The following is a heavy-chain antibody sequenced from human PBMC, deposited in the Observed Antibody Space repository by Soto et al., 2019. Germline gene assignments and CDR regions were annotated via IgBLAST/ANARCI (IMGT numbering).Heavy chain of an antibody. D-gene: IGHD3-3*02. CDR3: ARGRSIRTPSYYYYYYGMDV. J-gene: IGHJ6*02. V-gene: IGHV4-34*01. CDR1: GGSFSGYY. CDR2: INHSGST. Sequence: PSETLSLTCAVYGGSFSGYYWSWIRQPPGKGLEWIGEINHSGSTNYNPSLKSRVTISVDTSKNQFSLKLSSVTAADTAVYYCARGRSIRTPSYYYYYYGMDVWGQGTTVTVSS.